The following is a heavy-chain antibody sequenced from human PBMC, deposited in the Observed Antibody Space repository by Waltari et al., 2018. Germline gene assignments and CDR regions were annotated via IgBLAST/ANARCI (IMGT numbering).Heavy chain of an antibody. Sequence: QLQLQESGPGLVKPSETLSLTCTVSGGSISSSSYYWGWIRQPPGKGLEWIGSIYYSGSTYYNPSLKSRVTISVDTSKNQFSLKLSSVTAADTAVYYCARANVGPDYDFWSGYPPDYWGQGTLVTVSS. CDR1: GGSISSSSYY. D-gene: IGHD3-3*01. CDR2: IYYSGST. V-gene: IGHV4-39*07. CDR3: ARANVGPDYDFWSGYPPDY. J-gene: IGHJ4*02.